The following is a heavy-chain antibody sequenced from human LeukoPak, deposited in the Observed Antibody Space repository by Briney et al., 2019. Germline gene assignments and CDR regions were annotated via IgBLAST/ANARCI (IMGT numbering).Heavy chain of an antibody. D-gene: IGHD3-10*01. J-gene: IGHJ4*02. CDR1: GFTFSSYA. Sequence: GGSLRLSCAASGFTFSSYAMSWVRQAPGKGLEWVSAISGSGGSTYYADSVKGRFTISRDNAKNSLYLQMNSLRAEDTAVYYCAKERLGAKFYYFDYWGQGTLVTVSP. V-gene: IGHV3-23*01. CDR3: AKERLGAKFYYFDY. CDR2: ISGSGGST.